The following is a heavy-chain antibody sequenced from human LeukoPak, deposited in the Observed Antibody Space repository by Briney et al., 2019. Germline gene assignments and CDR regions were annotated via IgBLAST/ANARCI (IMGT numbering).Heavy chain of an antibody. CDR1: GFTFSSYA. D-gene: IGHD3-16*01. CDR2: ISYDGSNK. J-gene: IGHJ6*02. CDR3: ARDLYSLASYGMDV. Sequence: GGSLRLSCAASGFTFSSYAMHWVRQAPGKGLEWVAVISYDGSNKYYADSVKGRFTISRDNSKNTLYLQINSLRAEDTAVYYCARDLYSLASYGMDVWGQGTTVTVSS. V-gene: IGHV3-30*04.